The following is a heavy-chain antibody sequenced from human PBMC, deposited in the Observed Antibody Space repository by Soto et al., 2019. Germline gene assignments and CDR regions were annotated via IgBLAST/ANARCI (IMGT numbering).Heavy chain of an antibody. CDR1: GFTFSSYG. CDR2: ISYDGSNK. V-gene: IGHV3-30*18. Sequence: GESLKISCAASGFTFSSYGMHWVRQAPGKGLEWVAVISYDGSNKYYADSVKGRFTISRDNSKNTLYLQMNSLRAEDTAVYYCAKDWASSSWYYFDYWGQGTLVTVSS. J-gene: IGHJ4*02. CDR3: AKDWASSSWYYFDY. D-gene: IGHD6-13*01.